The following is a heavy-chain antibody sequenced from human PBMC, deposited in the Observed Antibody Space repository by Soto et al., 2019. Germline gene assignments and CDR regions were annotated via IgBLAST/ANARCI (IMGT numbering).Heavy chain of an antibody. J-gene: IGHJ5*02. CDR2: IIPIFGTA. CDR3: ARELGYCSSTSCYTGWFDP. Sequence: SVKVSCKASGGTFSSYAISWVRQAPGQGPEWVGGIIPIFGTANYAQKFQGRVTITADKSTSTAYMELSSLRSEDTAVYYCARELGYCSSTSCYTGWFDPWGQGTLVTVSS. V-gene: IGHV1-69*06. D-gene: IGHD2-2*02. CDR1: GGTFSSYA.